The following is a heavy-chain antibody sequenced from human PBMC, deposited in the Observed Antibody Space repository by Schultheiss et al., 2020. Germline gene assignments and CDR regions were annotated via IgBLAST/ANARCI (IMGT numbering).Heavy chain of an antibody. D-gene: IGHD3-16*01. V-gene: IGHV3-21*01. J-gene: IGHJ4*02. CDR3: SNCGDYESFDSRGASGH. Sequence: GGSLRLSCAASGFTFSSYSMNWVRQAPGKGLEWVSSISSSSSYIYYADSVKGRFTISRDNAKNSLYLQMNSLRAEDTAVYYCSNCGDYESFDSRGASGHWGLGTLVTVSS. CDR1: GFTFSSYS. CDR2: ISSSSSYI.